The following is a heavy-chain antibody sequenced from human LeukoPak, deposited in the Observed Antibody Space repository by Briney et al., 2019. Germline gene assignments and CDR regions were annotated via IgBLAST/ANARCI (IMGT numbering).Heavy chain of an antibody. CDR1: GFTFSSYG. Sequence: PGRSLRLSCAASGFTFSSYGMHWVRQAPGKGLEWVAVIWYDGSNKYYADSVKGRFTISRDNSKNTLYLQMNSLSAEDTAVYYCARDPDVDYSNYRFIGYYYYGMDVWGQGTTVTVSS. CDR3: ARDPDVDYSNYRFIGYYYYGMDV. CDR2: IWYDGSNK. J-gene: IGHJ6*02. D-gene: IGHD4-4*01. V-gene: IGHV3-33*01.